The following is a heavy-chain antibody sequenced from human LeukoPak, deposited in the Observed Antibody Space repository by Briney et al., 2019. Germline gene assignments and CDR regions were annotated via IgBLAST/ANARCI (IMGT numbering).Heavy chain of an antibody. CDR2: IYYSGST. CDR1: GGSISSSSYY. J-gene: IGHJ4*02. Sequence: SETLSLTCTVSGGSISSSSYYWGWIRQPPGKGLEWIGSIYYSGSTYYNPSLKSRVTISVDTSKNQFSLKLSSVTAADTAVYYCARLSPYSSSPLDYRGQGTLVTVSS. V-gene: IGHV4-39*01. D-gene: IGHD6-6*01. CDR3: ARLSPYSSSPLDY.